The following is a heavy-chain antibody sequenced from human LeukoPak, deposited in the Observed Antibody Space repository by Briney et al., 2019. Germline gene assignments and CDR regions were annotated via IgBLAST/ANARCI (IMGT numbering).Heavy chain of an antibody. CDR3: ARDGSSWFFDY. CDR2: IKQDGSEK. CDR1: GFTFSSYW. V-gene: IGHV3-7*03. D-gene: IGHD6-13*01. J-gene: IGHJ4*02. Sequence: PGRSLRLSCAASGFTFSSYWMSWVRQAPGKGLEWVANIKQDGSEKYYVDSVKGRFTISRDNAKNSLYLQMNSLRAEDTAVYYCARDGSSWFFDYWGQGTLVTVSS.